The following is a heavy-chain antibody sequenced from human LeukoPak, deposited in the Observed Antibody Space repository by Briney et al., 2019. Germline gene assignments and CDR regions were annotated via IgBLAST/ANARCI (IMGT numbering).Heavy chain of an antibody. CDR1: GYTFTGYY. V-gene: IGHV1-2*04. Sequence: ASVKVSCKASGYTFTGYYMHWVRQAPAQGLEWMGWINPNSGGTNYAQKFQGWVTMTRDTSISTAYMELSRLRSDDTAVYYCAREGLADSGSCLDYWGQGTLVTVSS. CDR2: INPNSGGT. CDR3: AREGLADSGSCLDY. D-gene: IGHD1-26*01. J-gene: IGHJ4*02.